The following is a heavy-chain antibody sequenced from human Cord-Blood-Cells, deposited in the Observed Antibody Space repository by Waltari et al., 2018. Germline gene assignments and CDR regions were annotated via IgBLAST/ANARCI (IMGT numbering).Heavy chain of an antibody. D-gene: IGHD1-26*01. V-gene: IGHV4-39*01. CDR3: ARHFGSYYAFDI. CDR1: GGSISSSSDY. Sequence: QLQLQESGPGLVKPSETLSLTCTVSGGSISSSSDYWGWIRQPPGKGLEWIGSINYSGSTYNNPSLKSRVTISVDTSKNQFSLKLSSVTAADTAVYYCARHFGSYYAFDIWGQGTMVTVSS. CDR2: INYSGST. J-gene: IGHJ3*02.